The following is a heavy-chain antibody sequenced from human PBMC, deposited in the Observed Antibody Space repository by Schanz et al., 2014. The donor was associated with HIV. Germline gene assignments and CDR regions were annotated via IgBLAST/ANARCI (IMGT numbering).Heavy chain of an antibody. D-gene: IGHD2-21*02. Sequence: QVQLVESGGGVVQPGRSLRLSCAASGFTFRTHGIHWVRQAPAKGLEWVAVISYDGSIKEYADSVKGRFAISRDKAKNSLYLQMNSLRDEDTAVYYCARAGVTDLFDHWGQGTLVTVSS. V-gene: IGHV3-30*03. CDR2: ISYDGSIK. CDR3: ARAGVTDLFDH. CDR1: GFTFRTHG. J-gene: IGHJ4*02.